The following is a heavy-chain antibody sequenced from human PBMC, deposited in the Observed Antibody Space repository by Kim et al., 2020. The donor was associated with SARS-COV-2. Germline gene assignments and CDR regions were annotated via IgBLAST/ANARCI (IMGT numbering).Heavy chain of an antibody. V-gene: IGHV3-33*01. CDR1: GFTFSSYG. CDR3: ARDSLRYCSNTSCLPHFDF. D-gene: IGHD2-2*01. Sequence: GGSLRLSCAASGFTFSSYGMHWVRQAPGKGLEWVAVIWYDGSNKYYADSVKGRFTISRDNSKNTLYLQMNRLRAVDKAVYYCARDSLRYCSNTSCLPHFDFWSQGTLITVCS. J-gene: IGHJ4*02. CDR2: IWYDGSNK.